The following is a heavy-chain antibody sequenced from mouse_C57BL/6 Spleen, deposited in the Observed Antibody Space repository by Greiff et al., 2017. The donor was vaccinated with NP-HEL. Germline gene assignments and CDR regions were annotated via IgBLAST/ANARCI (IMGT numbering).Heavy chain of an antibody. D-gene: IGHD1-1*01. J-gene: IGHJ4*01. CDR2: IDPNSGGT. CDR3: ASPYYYGSSFYAMDY. CDR1: GYTFTSYW. Sequence: QVQLQQPGAELVKPGASVKLSCKASGYTFTSYWMHWVKQRPGRGLERIGRIDPNSGGTKYNEKFKSKATLTVDKPSSTAYMQLSSLTSEDSAVYYCASPYYYGSSFYAMDYWGQGTSVTVSS. V-gene: IGHV1-72*01.